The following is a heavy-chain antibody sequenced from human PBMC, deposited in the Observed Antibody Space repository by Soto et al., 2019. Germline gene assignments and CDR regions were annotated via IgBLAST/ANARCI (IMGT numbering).Heavy chain of an antibody. Sequence: GESLKISCKGSGYSFTSYWIGCVRQMPGKGLEWMGIIYPGDSDTRYSPSFQGQVTISADKSISTAYLQWSSLKASDTAMYYCARPLKYYDSSGYYLDAFDIWGQGTMVTVSS. CDR3: ARPLKYYDSSGYYLDAFDI. D-gene: IGHD3-22*01. J-gene: IGHJ3*02. CDR2: IYPGDSDT. CDR1: GYSFTSYW. V-gene: IGHV5-51*01.